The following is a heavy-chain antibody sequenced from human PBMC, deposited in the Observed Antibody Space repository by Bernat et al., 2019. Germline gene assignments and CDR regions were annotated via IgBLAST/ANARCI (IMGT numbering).Heavy chain of an antibody. CDR2: ISYDGSNK. CDR3: AKGPVPGESEEYYFDY. CDR1: GFTFSSYG. V-gene: IGHV3-30*18. J-gene: IGHJ4*02. D-gene: IGHD3-10*01. Sequence: QVQLVESGGGVVQPGRSLRLSCAASGFTFSSYGMHWVRQAPGKGLEWVAVISYDGSNKYYADSVKGRFTISSDNSKNTLYLQMNSLRAEDTAVYYCAKGPVPGESEEYYFDYWGQGTLVTVSS.